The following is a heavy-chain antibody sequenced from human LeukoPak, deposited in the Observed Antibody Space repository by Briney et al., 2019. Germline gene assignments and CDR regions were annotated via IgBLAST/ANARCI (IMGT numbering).Heavy chain of an antibody. CDR3: ARGGSSGHYAWFDP. V-gene: IGHV4-59*01. D-gene: IGHD3-22*01. CDR1: GGSISSYY. Sequence: SETLSLTCTVSGGSISSYYWSWIRQPPGKGLEWIGYIYYSGSTNYNPSLKSRVTISVDTSKNQFSLKLSSVTAADTAVYYCARGGSSGHYAWFDPWGQGTLVTVSS. CDR2: IYYSGST. J-gene: IGHJ5*02.